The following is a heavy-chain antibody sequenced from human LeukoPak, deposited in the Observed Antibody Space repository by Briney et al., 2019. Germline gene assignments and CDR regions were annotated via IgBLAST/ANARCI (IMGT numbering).Heavy chain of an antibody. D-gene: IGHD6-13*01. J-gene: IGHJ4*02. V-gene: IGHV3-30-3*01. CDR2: ISYDGSNE. CDR3: ARGPYSSSWHDY. CDR1: GFTFSSYT. Sequence: PGGSLRLSCAASGFTFSSYTMHWVRQAPGKGLEWVAVISYDGSNEYYADSVKGQFTISRDNSKNTLYLQMNSLRAEDTAVYYCARGPYSSSWHDYWGQGTLVTVSS.